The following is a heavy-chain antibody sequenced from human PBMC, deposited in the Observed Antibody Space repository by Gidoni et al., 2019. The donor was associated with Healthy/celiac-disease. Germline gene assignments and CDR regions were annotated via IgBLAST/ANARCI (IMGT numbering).Heavy chain of an antibody. V-gene: IGHV4-4*07. CDR1: GGSISSYY. Sequence: QVQLQESGPGLVKPSETLSLTCPVSGGSISSYYWSWIRQPAGKGLEWIGRIYTSGSTNYNPSLKSRVTMSVDTSKNQFSLKLSSVTAADTAVYYCARDGTVYSTEQTAKDALDIWGQGTMVTVSS. CDR3: ARDGTVYSTEQTAKDALDI. CDR2: IYTSGST. D-gene: IGHD6-13*01. J-gene: IGHJ3*02.